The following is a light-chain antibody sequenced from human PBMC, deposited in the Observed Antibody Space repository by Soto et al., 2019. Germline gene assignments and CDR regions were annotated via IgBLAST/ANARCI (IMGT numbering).Light chain of an antibody. Sequence: QSALTQPPSASGSPGKSFTISCTETSIDVGAYNYVSWYQQHAGKAPKLVIYEVTKRPSGVPDRFSGSKSANTASLTVSGLQAEDEADYYCSSFASSNTWVFGGGTKVTVL. CDR3: SSFASSNTWV. CDR2: EVT. V-gene: IGLV2-8*01. CDR1: SIDVGAYNY. J-gene: IGLJ3*02.